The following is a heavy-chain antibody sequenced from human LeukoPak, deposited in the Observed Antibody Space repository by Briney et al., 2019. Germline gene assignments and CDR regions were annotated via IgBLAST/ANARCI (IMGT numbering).Heavy chain of an antibody. CDR3: AREGRITMIVDGAFDI. D-gene: IGHD3-22*01. J-gene: IGHJ3*02. V-gene: IGHV3-7*01. CDR2: IKQDGSEK. CDR1: GFTFSSYW. Sequence: PGGSLRLSCAASGFTFSSYWMSWVCQAPGKGLEWVANIKQDGSEKYYVDSVKGRFTISRDNAKNSLYLQMNSLRAEDTAVYYCAREGRITMIVDGAFDIWGQGTMVTVSS.